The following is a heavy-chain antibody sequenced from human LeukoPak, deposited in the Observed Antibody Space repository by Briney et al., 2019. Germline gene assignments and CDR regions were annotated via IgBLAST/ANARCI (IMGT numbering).Heavy chain of an antibody. CDR2: IYYSGST. J-gene: IGHJ4*02. Sequence: SETLSLTCTVSGGSISSSSYYLGWIRQPPGTGLEWIGSIYYSGSTYYNPSLKSRVTISVDTSKNQFSLKLSSVTAADTAVYYCATDILTGSDYWGQGTLVTVSS. CDR1: GGSISSSSYY. CDR3: ATDILTGSDY. V-gene: IGHV4-39*01. D-gene: IGHD3-9*01.